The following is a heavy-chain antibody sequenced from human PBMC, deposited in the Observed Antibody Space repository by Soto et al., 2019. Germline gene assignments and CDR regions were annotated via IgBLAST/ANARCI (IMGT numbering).Heavy chain of an antibody. D-gene: IGHD3-3*01. V-gene: IGHV1-3*01. Sequence: ASVKVSCKASGYTFTSYDINWVRQATGQGLEWMGWINAGNGNTKYSQKFQGRVTITRDTSASTAYMELSSLRSEDTAVYYCARDDRYYDFWSGYKPENYYGMDVWGQGTTVTVSS. CDR1: GYTFTSYD. CDR2: INAGNGNT. J-gene: IGHJ6*02. CDR3: ARDDRYYDFWSGYKPENYYGMDV.